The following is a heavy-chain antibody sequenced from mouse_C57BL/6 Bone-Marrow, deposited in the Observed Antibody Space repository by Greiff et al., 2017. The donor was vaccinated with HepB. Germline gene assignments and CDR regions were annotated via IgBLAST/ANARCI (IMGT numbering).Heavy chain of an antibody. CDR1: GYAFSSYW. V-gene: IGHV1-80*01. CDR3: ARYYDGYYMDY. Sequence: VKLMESGAELVKPGASVKISCKASGYAFSSYWMNWVKQRPGKGLEWIGQIYPGDGDTNYNGKFKGKATLTADKSSSTAYMQLSSLTSEDSAVYFCARYYDGYYMDYWGQGTSVTVSS. CDR2: IYPGDGDT. J-gene: IGHJ4*01. D-gene: IGHD2-3*01.